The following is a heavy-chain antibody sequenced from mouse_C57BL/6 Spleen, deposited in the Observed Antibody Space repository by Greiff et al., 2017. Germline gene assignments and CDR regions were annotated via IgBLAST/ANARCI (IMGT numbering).Heavy chain of an antibody. CDR3: VRYNEDDYDEGWFAY. V-gene: IGHV10-3*01. CDR1: GFTFNTYA. J-gene: IGHJ3*01. Sequence: DVQLVESGGGLVQPKGSLKLSCAASGFTFNTYAMHWVRQAPGKGLEWVARIRSKSSNYATYYADSVKDRFTISRYDSQSMLYLQMNNLKTEDTAMYYCVRYNEDDYDEGWFAYWGQGTLVTVSA. CDR2: IRSKSSNYAT. D-gene: IGHD2-4*01.